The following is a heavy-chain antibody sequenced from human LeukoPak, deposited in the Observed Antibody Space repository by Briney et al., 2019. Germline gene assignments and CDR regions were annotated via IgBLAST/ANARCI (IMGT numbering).Heavy chain of an antibody. CDR2: INPSGGST. CDR3: ARWASGGVVVPAAPPVIGFDP. Sequence: ASVKVSCKASGYTFTSYYMHWVRRAPGQGLEWMGIINPSGGSTSYAQKFQGRVTMTRDTSTSTVYMELSSLRSEDTAVYYCARWASGGVVVPAAPPVIGFDPWGQGTLVTVSS. CDR1: GYTFTSYY. J-gene: IGHJ5*02. D-gene: IGHD2-2*01. V-gene: IGHV1-46*01.